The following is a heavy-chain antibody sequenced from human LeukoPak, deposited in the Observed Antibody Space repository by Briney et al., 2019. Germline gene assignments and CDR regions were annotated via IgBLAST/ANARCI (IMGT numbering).Heavy chain of an antibody. Sequence: GGSRRLSCAASGFTFSDYYMSWMPQAPGQGLEWVSYISISGSTIYHADSVKGRFTISRENDKNSLYLQMNSLRAEDTAVYYCAREHCSTTSCYFDSWGQGSLVTVSS. CDR2: ISISGSTI. CDR1: GFTFSDYY. D-gene: IGHD2-2*01. V-gene: IGHV3-11*01. CDR3: AREHCSTTSCYFDS. J-gene: IGHJ5*01.